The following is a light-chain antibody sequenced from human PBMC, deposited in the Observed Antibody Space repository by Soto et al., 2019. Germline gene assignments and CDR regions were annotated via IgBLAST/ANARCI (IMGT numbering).Light chain of an antibody. Sequence: QSALTQPASVSGSPGQSIIISCTGTSSDVGGYNYVSWYQQHPGKAPKLMIYEVSNRPSGVSDRFSGSKSGNTASLTISGLQAEDEADYSCSSYTSSSTGVFGGGTQLTVL. CDR2: EVS. CDR3: SSYTSSSTGV. CDR1: SSDVGGYNY. J-gene: IGLJ3*02. V-gene: IGLV2-14*01.